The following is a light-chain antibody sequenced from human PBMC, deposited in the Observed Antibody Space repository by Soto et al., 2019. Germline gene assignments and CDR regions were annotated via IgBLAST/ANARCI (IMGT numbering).Light chain of an antibody. V-gene: IGKV1-39*01. J-gene: IGKJ3*01. Sequence: DIQMTQSPSSLSASVGDIVTITCRASQSISSYLNWYQQKPGKAPKLLXYAASSLQSGVPSRFSGSGSGTDFTLTISSLQPEDFETYYCQQSYSNPFTFGPGTKVDIK. CDR3: QQSYSNPFT. CDR1: QSISSY. CDR2: AAS.